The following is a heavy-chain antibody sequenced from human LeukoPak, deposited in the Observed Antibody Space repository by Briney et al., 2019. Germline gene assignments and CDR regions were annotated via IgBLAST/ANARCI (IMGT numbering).Heavy chain of an antibody. CDR2: INHSGST. D-gene: IGHD3-9*01. CDR3: ARGGGDILTGYYIGGYYFDY. CDR1: GGSFSGYY. J-gene: IGHJ4*02. V-gene: IGHV4-34*01. Sequence: PSETLSLTCAVYGGSFSGYYWSWIRQPPGKGLEWIGEINHSGSTNYNPSLKSRVTISVDTSKNQFSLKLSSVTAADTAVYYCARGGGDILTGYYIGGYYFDYWGQGTLVTVSS.